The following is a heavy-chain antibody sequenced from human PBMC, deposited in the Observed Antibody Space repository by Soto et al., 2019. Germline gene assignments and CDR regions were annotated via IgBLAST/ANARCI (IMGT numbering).Heavy chain of an antibody. V-gene: IGHV3-21*01. CDR2: ISSSSSYI. CDR3: ARDGSSLTNYYYYMDV. Sequence: GGSLRLSCAASGFTFSSYSMNWVRQAPGKGLEWVSSISSSSSYIYYADSVKGRFTISRDNAKNSLYLQMNSLRAEDTAVYYCARDGSSLTNYYYYMDVWGKGTTVTVSS. J-gene: IGHJ6*03. CDR1: GFTFSSYS. D-gene: IGHD6-13*01.